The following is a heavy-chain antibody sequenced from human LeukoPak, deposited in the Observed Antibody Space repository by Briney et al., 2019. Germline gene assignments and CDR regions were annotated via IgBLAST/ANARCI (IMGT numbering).Heavy chain of an antibody. CDR3: ARTPRFGVQNYYYYYYMDV. Sequence: VASVKVSCKASGGTFSSYAISWVRQAPGQGLEWMGGIIPIFGTANYAQKFQGRVTITADESTSTAYMELSSLRSEDTAVYYCARTPRFGVQNYYYYYYMDVWGKGTTVTVSS. CDR1: GGTFSSYA. J-gene: IGHJ6*03. D-gene: IGHD3-3*01. CDR2: IIPIFGTA. V-gene: IGHV1-69*13.